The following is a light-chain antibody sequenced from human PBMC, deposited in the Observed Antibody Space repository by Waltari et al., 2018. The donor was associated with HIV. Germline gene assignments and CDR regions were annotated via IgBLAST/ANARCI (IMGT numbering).Light chain of an antibody. CDR1: QSVSSN. CDR3: QQYNNWYT. J-gene: IGKJ2*01. V-gene: IGKV3D-15*01. CDR2: DAS. Sequence: EMVLTQSPATLSVSPGERATLSCRASQSVSSNLAWYQQKPGQAPRLLFYDASTRATGIPARFSGSGSGTEFTLTISSLQSEDSAVYYCQQYNNWYTFAQGTKLEIK.